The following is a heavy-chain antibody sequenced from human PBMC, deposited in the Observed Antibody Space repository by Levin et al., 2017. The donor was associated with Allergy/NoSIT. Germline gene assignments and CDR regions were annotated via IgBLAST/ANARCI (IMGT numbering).Heavy chain of an antibody. V-gene: IGHV1-2*02. J-gene: IGHJ4*02. D-gene: IGHD6-6*01. CDR2: INPNSGGT. CDR1: GYTFTAYY. Sequence: ASVKVSCKTSGYTFTAYYMHWVRQAPGQGLEWMGWINPNSGGTNYAQKFQGRVTMTRDTSTSTAYMELSSLRSDDTAVYYCVRDVSSSRDYWGQGTLVTVSS. CDR3: VRDVSSSRDY.